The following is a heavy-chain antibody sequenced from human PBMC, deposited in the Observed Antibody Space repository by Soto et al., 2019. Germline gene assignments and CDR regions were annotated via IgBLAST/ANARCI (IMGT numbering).Heavy chain of an antibody. Sequence: QVPLVESGGGVVQPGRSLRLSCAASGFTFSSYGMQWVRQAPGKGLEWVAVIWYDGSNEYCADSVKGRFIISRDNSKNTLYLQMNSLRAEDTAVYYCARDHGSSWFGTIDYWGQITLVTVSS. CDR3: ARDHGSSWFGTIDY. CDR2: IWYDGSNE. V-gene: IGHV3-33*01. CDR1: GFTFSSYG. D-gene: IGHD3-10*01. J-gene: IGHJ4*02.